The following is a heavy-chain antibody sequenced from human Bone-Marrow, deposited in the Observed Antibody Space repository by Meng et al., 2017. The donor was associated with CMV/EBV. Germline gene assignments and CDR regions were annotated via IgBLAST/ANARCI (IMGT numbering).Heavy chain of an antibody. V-gene: IGHV3-43*01. D-gene: IGHD5-18*01. CDR1: GFTFSSYS. CDR3: AKGGGVIPTAMGY. CDR2: ISWDGFNT. Sequence: GGSLRLSCAASGFTFSSYSMHWVRQAPGKGLEWVSFISWDGFNTYYADSVKGRFTISRDNSKNSLYLQMNSLRTEDTALYYCAKGGGVIPTAMGYWGQGTLVTVSS. J-gene: IGHJ4*02.